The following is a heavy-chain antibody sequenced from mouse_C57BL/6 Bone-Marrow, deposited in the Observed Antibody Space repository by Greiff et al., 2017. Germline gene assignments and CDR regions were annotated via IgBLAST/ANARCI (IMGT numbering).Heavy chain of an antibody. CDR1: GYSFTGYF. D-gene: IGHD2-3*01. J-gene: IGHJ4*01. Sequence: VQLQQSGPELVKPGDSVKISCKASGYSFTGYFMNWVMQSHGKSLEWIGRINPYNGDTFYNQKFKGKATLTVDKSSSTAHMALRSLTYADAAVYYCARGGDGYYDAMDYWGQGTSVTVSS. V-gene: IGHV1-20*01. CDR3: ARGGDGYYDAMDY. CDR2: INPYNGDT.